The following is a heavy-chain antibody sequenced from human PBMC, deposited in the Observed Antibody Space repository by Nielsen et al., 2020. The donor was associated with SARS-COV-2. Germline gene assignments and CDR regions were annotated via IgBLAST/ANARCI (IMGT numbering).Heavy chain of an antibody. CDR3: ARDLGYCSSTSCWG. J-gene: IGHJ4*02. CDR2: IYHSGST. CDR1: GGSISSSNW. D-gene: IGHD2-2*01. Sequence: SETLSLTCAASGGSISSSNWWSWVRQPPGKGLEWIGEIYHSGSTNYNPSLKSRVTISVDKSKNQFSLKLSSVTAADTAVYYCARDLGYCSSTSCWGWGQGTLVTVSS. V-gene: IGHV4-4*02.